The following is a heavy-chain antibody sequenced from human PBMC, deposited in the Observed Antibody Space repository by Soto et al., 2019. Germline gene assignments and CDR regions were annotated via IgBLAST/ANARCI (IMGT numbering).Heavy chain of an antibody. Sequence: GGSLRLSCAASGFTFSSYGMHWVRQAPGKGLEWVAVIWYDGSNKYYADSVKGRFTISRDNSKNTLYLQMNSLRAEDTAVYYCARGYYDSSGYPLIDYWGQGTLVTVSS. CDR3: ARGYYDSSGYPLIDY. D-gene: IGHD3-22*01. CDR1: GFTFSSYG. V-gene: IGHV3-33*01. CDR2: IWYDGSNK. J-gene: IGHJ4*02.